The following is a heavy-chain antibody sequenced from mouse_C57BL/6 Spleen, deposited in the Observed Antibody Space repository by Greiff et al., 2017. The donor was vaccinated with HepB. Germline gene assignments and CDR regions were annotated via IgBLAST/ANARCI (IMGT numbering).Heavy chain of an antibody. CDR2: FYPGSGSI. CDR1: GYTFTEYT. D-gene: IGHD3-2*02. V-gene: IGHV1-62-2*01. J-gene: IGHJ1*03. CDR3: ASNEDTGLRLSYWYFDV. Sequence: VQLQQSGAELVKPGASVKLSCKASGYTFTEYTIHWVKQRSGQGLEWIGWFYPGSGSIKNNEKFKDKATLTADKSSSTVYMELSRLTSEDSAVYFCASNEDTGLRLSYWYFDVWGTGTTVTVSS.